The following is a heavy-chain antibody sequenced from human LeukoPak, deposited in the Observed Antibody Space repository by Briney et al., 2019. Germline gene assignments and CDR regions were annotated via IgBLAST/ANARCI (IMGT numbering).Heavy chain of an antibody. CDR1: GGSFSGYY. V-gene: IGHV4-34*01. Sequence: PSETLSLTCAVYGGSFSGYYWSWIRQPPGKGLEWIGEINHSGSTNYNPSLKSRVTISVDTSKNQFSLKLSSVTAADTAVYYCARVRSNLGDAFDIWGQGTTVTVSS. D-gene: IGHD1-14*01. J-gene: IGHJ3*02. CDR2: INHSGST. CDR3: ARVRSNLGDAFDI.